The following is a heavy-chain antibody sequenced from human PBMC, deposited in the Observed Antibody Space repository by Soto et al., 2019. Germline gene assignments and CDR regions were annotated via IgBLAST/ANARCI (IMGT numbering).Heavy chain of an antibody. CDR2: IYYSGST. J-gene: IGHJ4*02. CDR1: GGSISSGDYY. Sequence: KPSETLSLTCTASGGSISSGDYYWSWIRQPPGKGLEWIGYIYYSGSTYYNPSLKSRVTISVDTSKNQFSLKLSSVTAADTAVYYCARGSFHSIAARRYFDYWGQGTLVTVSS. V-gene: IGHV4-30-4*01. CDR3: ARGSFHSIAARRYFDY. D-gene: IGHD6-6*01.